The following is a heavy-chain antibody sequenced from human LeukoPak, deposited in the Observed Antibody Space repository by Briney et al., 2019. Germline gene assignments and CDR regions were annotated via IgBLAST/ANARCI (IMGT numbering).Heavy chain of an antibody. V-gene: IGHV4-61*01. CDR2: IYYSGST. Sequence: SETLSLTCTVSGVSVSSGSYYWSWIRQPPGKGLEWIGYIYYSGSTNYNPSLKSRVTISVDTSKNQFSLKLSSVTAADTAVYYCARGREQQLVQGEVYYFDYWGQGTLVTVSS. CDR3: ARGREQQLVQGEVYYFDY. CDR1: GVSVSSGSYY. D-gene: IGHD6-13*01. J-gene: IGHJ4*02.